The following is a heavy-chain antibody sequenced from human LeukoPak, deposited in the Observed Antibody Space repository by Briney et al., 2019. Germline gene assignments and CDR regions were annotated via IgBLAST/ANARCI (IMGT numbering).Heavy chain of an antibody. Sequence: GGSLRLSCAASGFTFSSYSMNWVRQAPGKGLEWVSSISSSSSYIYYADSVKGRFTISRDNAKNSLYLQMNSLRAEDTAVYYCARALFNRRAFDIWGQGTMVTVSS. J-gene: IGHJ3*02. D-gene: IGHD2-21*01. CDR3: ARALFNRRAFDI. CDR2: ISSSSSYI. V-gene: IGHV3-21*01. CDR1: GFTFSSYS.